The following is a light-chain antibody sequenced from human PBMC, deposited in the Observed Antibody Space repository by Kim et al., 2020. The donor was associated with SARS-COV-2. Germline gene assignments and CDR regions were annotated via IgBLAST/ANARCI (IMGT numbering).Light chain of an antibody. CDR3: QSSDSSLSGV. CDR1: SSHVGAGFA. CDR2: AIT. J-gene: IGLJ3*02. Sequence: GQRVTLPRTVCSSHVGAGFAVHQLQKWPGTAPRPIIYAITDRPSGVPDRFSGSKSGTSASLAITGLQGEDEAVYYCQSSDSSLSGVFGGGTQLTVL. V-gene: IGLV1-40*01.